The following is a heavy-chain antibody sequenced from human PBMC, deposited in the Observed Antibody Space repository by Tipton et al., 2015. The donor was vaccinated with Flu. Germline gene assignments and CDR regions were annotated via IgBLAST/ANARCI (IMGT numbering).Heavy chain of an antibody. CDR3: ARRTFSNYVSEPKNWFDI. Sequence: GLVKPSDTLSLICTVSGYSISSRYYWGWIRQPPGKGLEWIGNICPGSPYYNPSLRSRVTMSVARSNDQFSLRLTSVTAADTAVYFCARRTFSNYVSEPKNWFDIWGQGTLVTVSS. J-gene: IGHJ5*02. CDR1: GYSISSRYY. D-gene: IGHD4-11*01. V-gene: IGHV4-38-2*02. CDR2: ICPGSP.